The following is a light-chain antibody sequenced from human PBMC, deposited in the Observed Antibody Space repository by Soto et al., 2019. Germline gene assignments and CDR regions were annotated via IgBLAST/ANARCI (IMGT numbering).Light chain of an antibody. CDR1: QSVSSF. CDR2: DAT. Sequence: EIVLTQSPATLSLSPGESATLSCRTSQSVSSFLGWYQQKLGQSPRLLIYDATHRATGIPARFSGSGVGRNFSLTISSLEPEDSEVYYFQQRINWPLTFGGGTRVEIK. CDR3: QQRINWPLT. V-gene: IGKV3-11*02. J-gene: IGKJ4*01.